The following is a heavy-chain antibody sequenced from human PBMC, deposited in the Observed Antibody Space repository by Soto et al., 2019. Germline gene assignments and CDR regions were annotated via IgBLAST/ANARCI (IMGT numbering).Heavy chain of an antibody. CDR3: ARHTGDFWSGYHISPNYYYMDV. CDR1: GGSISSYY. V-gene: IGHV4-59*08. J-gene: IGHJ6*03. Sequence: PSETLSLTCTVSGGSISSYYWSWIRQPPGKGLEWIGYIYYSGSTNYNPSLKSRVAISVDTSKNQFSLKLSSVTAADTAVYYCARHTGDFWSGYHISPNYYYMDVWGKGTTVTVSS. D-gene: IGHD3-3*01. CDR2: IYYSGST.